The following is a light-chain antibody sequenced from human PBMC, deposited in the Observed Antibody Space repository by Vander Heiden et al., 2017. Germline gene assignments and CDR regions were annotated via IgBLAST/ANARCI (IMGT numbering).Light chain of an antibody. J-gene: IGLJ3*02. CDR2: GDN. Sequence: QSVLTQPPSVSGAPGQRVTISCTGSSSNIGTNYDVHWYQQLPGTAPKLLIYGDNNRPSGVPDRFSVCKSGTSASLTITGLQDEDEADYYCQCYDTSLSAWVFGGGTKLTVL. V-gene: IGLV1-40*01. CDR1: SSNIGTNYD. CDR3: QCYDTSLSAWV.